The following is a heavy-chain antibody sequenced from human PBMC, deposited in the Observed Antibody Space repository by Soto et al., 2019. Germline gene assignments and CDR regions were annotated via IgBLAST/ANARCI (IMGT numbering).Heavy chain of an antibody. Sequence: QVQLVQSEAEVKKPGASLKVSCRASGYNFANYGISWGRQPPGRGLECMVWIRVPIGDTKYVQKAQGRGPMNADTSTRTAYMEMWSLRSDDTAVYYCARDAAYNDFWGGVMELYSYNMDVWGQGTTVTV. CDR1: GYNFANYG. CDR2: IRVPIGDT. J-gene: IGHJ6*02. V-gene: IGHV1-18*01. D-gene: IGHD3-3*01. CDR3: ARDAAYNDFWGGVMELYSYNMDV.